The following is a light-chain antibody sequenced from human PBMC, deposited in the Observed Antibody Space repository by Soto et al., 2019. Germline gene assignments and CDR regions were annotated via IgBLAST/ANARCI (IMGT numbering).Light chain of an antibody. Sequence: DIQMTQSPSTLSASVGDRVTITCRASQSISSWLAWYQQKPGKTPKVLIYKASSLERGVPSRFSGSGSGTEFTLTISSLQPDDFATYYCQQYNSYPWTFSQGTKVEIK. CDR3: QQYNSYPWT. V-gene: IGKV1-5*03. CDR1: QSISSW. J-gene: IGKJ1*01. CDR2: KAS.